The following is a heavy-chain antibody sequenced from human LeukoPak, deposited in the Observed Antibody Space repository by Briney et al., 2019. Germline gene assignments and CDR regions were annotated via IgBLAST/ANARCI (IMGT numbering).Heavy chain of an antibody. CDR1: GGSISSYY. V-gene: IGHV4-59*01. CDR3: ARDGGYKYNWFDP. J-gene: IGHJ5*02. D-gene: IGHD2-15*01. CDR2: IYYSGST. Sequence: ASETLSLTCTVSGGSISSYYWSWIRQPPGKGLEWIGYIYYSGSTNYNPSLKSRVTISVDTSKNQFSLKLSSVTAADTAVYYCARDGGYKYNWFDPWGQGTLVTVSS.